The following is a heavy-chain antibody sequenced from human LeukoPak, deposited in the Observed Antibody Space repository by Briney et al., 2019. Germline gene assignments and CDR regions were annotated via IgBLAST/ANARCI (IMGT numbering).Heavy chain of an antibody. J-gene: IGHJ4*02. Sequence: ASVTVSCKASGGTFSSYAISWVRQAPGQGLEWMGGIIPIFGTANYAQKFQGRVTITADESTSTDYMQLSSLRSEDTAVYYCARFSTGYSYAPIDYWGQGTLVTVSS. V-gene: IGHV1-69*01. CDR3: ARFSTGYSYAPIDY. CDR1: GGTFSSYA. CDR2: IIPIFGTA. D-gene: IGHD5-18*01.